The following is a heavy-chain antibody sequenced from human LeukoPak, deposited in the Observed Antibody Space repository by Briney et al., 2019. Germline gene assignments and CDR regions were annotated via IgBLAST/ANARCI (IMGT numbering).Heavy chain of an antibody. CDR3: ARVNKPLAVAGPGFDY. D-gene: IGHD6-19*01. CDR1: GYTFTSYG. V-gene: IGHV1-18*01. J-gene: IGHJ4*02. Sequence: ASVKVSCKASGYTFTSYGISWVRQAPGQGLEWMGWISAYNGNTNYAQKLQGRVTMTTDTSTSTAYMELRSLRSDDTAVYYCARVNKPLAVAGPGFDYWGQGTPVTVSS. CDR2: ISAYNGNT.